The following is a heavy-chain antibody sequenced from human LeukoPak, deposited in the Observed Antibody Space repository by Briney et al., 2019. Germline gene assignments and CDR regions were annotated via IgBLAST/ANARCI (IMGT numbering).Heavy chain of an antibody. Sequence: PGGSLRISCAASGFTFSSYSMNWVRQAPGKGLEWVSSISSSSSYIYYADSVKGRFTISRDNAKNSLYLQMNSLRAEDTAVYYCARDATVTNDAFDIWGQGTMVTVSS. CDR1: GFTFSSYS. CDR3: ARDATVTNDAFDI. J-gene: IGHJ3*02. CDR2: ISSSSSYI. V-gene: IGHV3-21*01. D-gene: IGHD4-17*01.